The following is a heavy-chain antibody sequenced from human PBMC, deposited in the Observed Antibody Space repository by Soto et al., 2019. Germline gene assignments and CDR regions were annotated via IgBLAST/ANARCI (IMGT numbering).Heavy chain of an antibody. D-gene: IGHD6-13*01. V-gene: IGHV3-30*18. CDR3: AKEVSAAGTVYYYYGMDV. CDR2: ISYDGSNK. Sequence: GSLGLSCAASGFTFSSYGMHGVRQAPGKGLEWVAVISYDGSNKYYADSVKGRFTISRDNSKNTLYLQMNSLRAEDTAVYYCAKEVSAAGTVYYYYGMDVWGQGTTVTVSS. J-gene: IGHJ6*02. CDR1: GFTFSSYG.